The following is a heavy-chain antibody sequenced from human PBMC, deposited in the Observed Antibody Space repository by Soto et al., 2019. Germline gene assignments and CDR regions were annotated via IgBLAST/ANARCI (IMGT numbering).Heavy chain of an antibody. CDR2: ISGSGGST. CDR3: AKLDIVVVPAAIVDY. CDR1: GFTFNSYA. J-gene: IGHJ4*02. V-gene: IGHV3-64*04. D-gene: IGHD2-2*03. Sequence: GGSLRLSCSASGFTFNSYAMHWARQAPGKGLEYVSAISGSGGSTYYADSVKGRFTISRDNSKNTLYLQMNSLRAEDTAVYYCAKLDIVVVPAAIVDYWGQGTLVTVSS.